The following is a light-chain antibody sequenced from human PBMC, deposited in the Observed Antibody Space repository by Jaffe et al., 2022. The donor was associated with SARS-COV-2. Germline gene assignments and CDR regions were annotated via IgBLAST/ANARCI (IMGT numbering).Light chain of an antibody. CDR3: QQYNDWPLT. V-gene: IGKV3-15*01. J-gene: IGKJ5*01. Sequence: EIVMTQSPATLSVSPGERATLSCRASQNIYSNLAWYQQKPGQAPRLLISGASARATGIPARFSGSGSGTEFTLTITSLQSEDFAVYYCQQYNDWPLTFGQGARLEIK. CDR2: GAS. CDR1: QNIYSN.